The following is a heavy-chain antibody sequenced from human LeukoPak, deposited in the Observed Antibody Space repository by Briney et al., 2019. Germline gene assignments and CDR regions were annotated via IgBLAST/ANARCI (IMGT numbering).Heavy chain of an antibody. D-gene: IGHD1-20*01. CDR3: ARSRIPGTIDY. J-gene: IGHJ4*02. V-gene: IGHV1-2*06. Sequence: ASVKVSCKASGYTFTGYYMHWVRQAPGQGLEWMGRINPNSGGTNYAQKFQGRVTMTRDTSISTAYMELSRLRSEDTAVYYCARSRIPGTIDYWGQGTLVTVSS. CDR1: GYTFTGYY. CDR2: INPNSGGT.